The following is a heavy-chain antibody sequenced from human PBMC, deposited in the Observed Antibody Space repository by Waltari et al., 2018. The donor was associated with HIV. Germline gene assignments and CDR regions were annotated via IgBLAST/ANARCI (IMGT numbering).Heavy chain of an antibody. CDR2: INNDGSST. J-gene: IGHJ4*02. Sequence: EVQLVESGGDLVQPGGSLSLTCAASGFTFNRYWMHWFRQPPGKGLVWVSRINNDGSSTSYADSVKGRFTISRDNAKNTVYLQMNSLRAEDTAVYYCASLSYGSGDRDFDYWGQGTLVTVSS. CDR1: GFTFNRYW. CDR3: ASLSYGSGDRDFDY. V-gene: IGHV3-74*01. D-gene: IGHD3-10*01.